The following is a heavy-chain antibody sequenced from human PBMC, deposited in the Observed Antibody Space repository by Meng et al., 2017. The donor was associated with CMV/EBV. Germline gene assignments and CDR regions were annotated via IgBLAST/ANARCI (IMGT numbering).Heavy chain of an antibody. J-gene: IGHJ6*02. Sequence: SETLSLTCAVSGGSISSSNWWSWVRQPPGKGLEWIGEIYHSGSTNYNPSLKSRVTISVDKSKNQFSLKLSSVTAADTAVYYCARDKAAAWDYYYYGMDVWGQGTTVTVSS. D-gene: IGHD6-13*01. CDR2: IYHSGST. V-gene: IGHV4-4*02. CDR3: ARDKAAAWDYYYYGMDV. CDR1: GGSISSSNW.